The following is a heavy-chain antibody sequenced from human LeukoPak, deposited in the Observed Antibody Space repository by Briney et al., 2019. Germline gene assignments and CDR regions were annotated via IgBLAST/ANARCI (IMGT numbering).Heavy chain of an antibody. CDR2: ISGSNSYI. Sequence: GGSLRLSCAASGFTFSSYSMNWVCQAPGKGLEWVSSISGSNSYIEYADSVKGRFTISRDNAKNSLYLQMNSLRAEDTALYYCARLLYSSRLFDYWGQGTLVTVSS. D-gene: IGHD6-13*01. CDR1: GFTFSSYS. CDR3: ARLLYSSRLFDY. J-gene: IGHJ4*02. V-gene: IGHV3-21*01.